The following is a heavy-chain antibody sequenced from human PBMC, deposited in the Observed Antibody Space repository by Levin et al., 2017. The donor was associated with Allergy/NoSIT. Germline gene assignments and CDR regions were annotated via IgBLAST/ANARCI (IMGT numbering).Heavy chain of an antibody. V-gene: IGHV1-2*02. CDR1: GYTFTGYY. D-gene: IGHD6-19*01. J-gene: IGHJ4*02. CDR2: INSNSGGT. Sequence: ASVKVSCKASGYTFTGYYMHWVRQAPGQGLEWLGWINSNSGGTNYAQKFQGRVTMTRDTSISTAYMELSSLISDDTAVYYCVRDAAASGWYGDYWGQGTLVTVSS. CDR3: VRDAAASGWYGDY.